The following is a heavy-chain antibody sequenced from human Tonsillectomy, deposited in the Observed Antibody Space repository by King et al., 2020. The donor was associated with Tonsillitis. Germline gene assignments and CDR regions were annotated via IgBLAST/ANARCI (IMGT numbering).Heavy chain of an antibody. Sequence: QLQESGPGLVKPSETLPLTCTVSGGSISSYYWSWIRQPPGKGLEWIGYFYYSGTTNYNPSLKSRVTMSVDTSKNQFSLKLSSVTAADTATYYCARLWLGESPYFDYWGQGTLVIVSS. CDR3: ARLWLGESPYFDY. CDR1: GGSISSYY. V-gene: IGHV4-59*08. CDR2: FYYSGTT. D-gene: IGHD3-10*01. J-gene: IGHJ4*02.